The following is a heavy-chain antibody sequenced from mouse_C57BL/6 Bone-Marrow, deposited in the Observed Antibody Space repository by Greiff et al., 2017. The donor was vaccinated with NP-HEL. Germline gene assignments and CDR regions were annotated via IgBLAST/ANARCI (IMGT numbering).Heavy chain of an antibody. CDR3: ARRDDYDPFAY. Sequence: EVQLVESGGDLVKPGGSLKLSCAASGFTFSSYGMSWVRQTPDKRLEWVATISSGGSYTYYPDSVKGRFTISRDNAKNTLYLQMSSLKSEDTAMYYCARRDDYDPFAYWGQGTLVTVSA. J-gene: IGHJ3*01. V-gene: IGHV5-6*01. D-gene: IGHD2-4*01. CDR2: ISSGGSYT. CDR1: GFTFSSYG.